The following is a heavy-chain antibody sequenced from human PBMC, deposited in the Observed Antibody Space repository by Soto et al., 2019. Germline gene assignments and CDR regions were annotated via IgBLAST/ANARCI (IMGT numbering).Heavy chain of an antibody. CDR3: ARLPLEYYYDSSGYPYYFDY. J-gene: IGHJ4*02. CDR2: IYYSGST. D-gene: IGHD3-22*01. V-gene: IGHV4-39*01. CDR1: GGSISSSSYY. Sequence: PSETLSLTCTVPGGSISSSSYYWGWIRQPPGKGLEWIGSIYYSGSTYYNPSLKSRVTISVDTSKNQFSLKLSSVTAADTAVYYCARLPLEYYYDSSGYPYYFDYWGQGTLVTVSS.